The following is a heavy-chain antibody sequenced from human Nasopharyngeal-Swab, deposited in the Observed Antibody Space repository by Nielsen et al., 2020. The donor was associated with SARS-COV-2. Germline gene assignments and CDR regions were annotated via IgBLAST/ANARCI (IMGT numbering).Heavy chain of an antibody. D-gene: IGHD3-16*02. Sequence: GGSLRLSCTASGFTFSDYFMSWIRQAPGKGLEWVTYISRSGSSIYYADSVKGRFTISRDNAKNSLYLQMNSLRDEDTAVYYCARDVSSYNNWFDPWGQGTLVTVSS. CDR3: ARDVSSYNNWFDP. CDR2: ISRSGSSI. J-gene: IGHJ5*02. CDR1: GFTFSDYF. V-gene: IGHV3-11*04.